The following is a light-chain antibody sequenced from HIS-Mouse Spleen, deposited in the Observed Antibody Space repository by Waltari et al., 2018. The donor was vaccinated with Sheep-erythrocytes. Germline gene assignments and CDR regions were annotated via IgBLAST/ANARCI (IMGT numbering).Light chain of an antibody. Sequence: SYELTQPPSVSVSPGQTASITSSGDKLGDKYACWYHQKPGQSPVLVIYQDSKRPSGIPERFSGSNSGNTATLTISGTQAMDEANYYCQAWDSSTVVFGGGTKLTVL. CDR2: QDS. J-gene: IGLJ2*01. CDR3: QAWDSSTVV. V-gene: IGLV3-1*01. CDR1: KLGDKY.